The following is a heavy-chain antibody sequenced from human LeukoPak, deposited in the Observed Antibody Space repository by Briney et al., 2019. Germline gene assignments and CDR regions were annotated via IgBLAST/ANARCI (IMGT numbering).Heavy chain of an antibody. CDR2: IRYDGGNK. Sequence: GGSLRLPCAASGFTFSSYGMHWVRQAPGKGLEGVAFIRYDGGNKYYADSVKGRFTISRDNSKNTLYLQMNSLRAEDTAVYYCAKLGFWGQGTLVTVSS. CDR3: AKLGF. V-gene: IGHV3-30*02. J-gene: IGHJ4*02. D-gene: IGHD6-25*01. CDR1: GFTFSSYG.